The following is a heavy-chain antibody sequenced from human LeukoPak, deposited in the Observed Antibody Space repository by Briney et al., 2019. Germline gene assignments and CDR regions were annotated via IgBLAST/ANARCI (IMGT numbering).Heavy chain of an antibody. CDR3: ARGGYYGSGNDFRFDP. J-gene: IGHJ5*02. CDR2: IYYSGST. V-gene: IGHV4-59*01. CDR1: GGSFSSYY. Sequence: SETLSLTCAVYGGSFSSYYWGWIRQPPGKGLEWIGYIYYSGSTNYNPSLKSRVTISVDTSKNQFSLKLTSVTAADTAVYFCARGGYYGSGNDFRFDPWGQGTLVTVSS. D-gene: IGHD3-10*01.